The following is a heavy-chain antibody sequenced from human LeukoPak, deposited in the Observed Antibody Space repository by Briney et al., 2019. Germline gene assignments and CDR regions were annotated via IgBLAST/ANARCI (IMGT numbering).Heavy chain of an antibody. J-gene: IGHJ4*02. D-gene: IGHD5-18*01. Sequence: ASVKVSCKVSGYTLTELSMHWVRQAPGKGLEWMGGFDPEDGETIYAQKFQGRVTMTEDTSTDTAYTELSSLRSEDTAVYYCATGLRGYSYGPSHYWGQGTLVTVSS. CDR1: GYTLTELS. CDR2: FDPEDGET. CDR3: ATGLRGYSYGPSHY. V-gene: IGHV1-24*01.